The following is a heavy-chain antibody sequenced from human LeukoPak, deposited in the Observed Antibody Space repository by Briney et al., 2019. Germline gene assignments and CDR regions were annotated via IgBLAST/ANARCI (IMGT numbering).Heavy chain of an antibody. J-gene: IGHJ6*02. CDR2: ISGSGGST. CDR3: AFSDGMDV. V-gene: IGHV3-23*01. CDR1: GFTFSSYS. Sequence: GGSLRLSCAASGFTFSSYSMNWARQAPGKGLEWVSAISGSGGSTYYADSVKGRFTISRDNSKNTLYLQMNSLRAEDTAVYYCAFSDGMDVWGQGTTVTVSS.